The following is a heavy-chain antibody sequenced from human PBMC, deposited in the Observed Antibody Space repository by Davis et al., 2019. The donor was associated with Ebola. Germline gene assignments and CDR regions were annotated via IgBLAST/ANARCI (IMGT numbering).Heavy chain of an antibody. CDR3: AKDTSNIWFDI. CDR1: GFSIGGYG. J-gene: IGHJ3*02. D-gene: IGHD1-26*01. Sequence: GESLKISCAASGFSIGGYGMHWVRRAPGKGLEWVALTSYDGSREYYADSVRGRFTISRDNSKNTLYLQMNGLRVEDTAIYYCAKDTSNIWFDIWGQGTMVTVSS. CDR2: TSYDGSRE. V-gene: IGHV3-30*18.